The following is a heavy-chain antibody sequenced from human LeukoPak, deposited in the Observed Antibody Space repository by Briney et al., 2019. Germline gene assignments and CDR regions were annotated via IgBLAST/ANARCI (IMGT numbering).Heavy chain of an antibody. Sequence: GGSLRLSCAASGFTFSNYAMSWVRQAPGKGLEWVSAISGSGGSTYYADSVKGRFTISRDNSKNTLYLRMNSLRAEDTAVYYCAKPFYDFWSGYSEYYFDYWGQGTLVTVSS. CDR1: GFTFSNYA. V-gene: IGHV3-23*01. J-gene: IGHJ4*02. CDR2: ISGSGGST. CDR3: AKPFYDFWSGYSEYYFDY. D-gene: IGHD3-3*01.